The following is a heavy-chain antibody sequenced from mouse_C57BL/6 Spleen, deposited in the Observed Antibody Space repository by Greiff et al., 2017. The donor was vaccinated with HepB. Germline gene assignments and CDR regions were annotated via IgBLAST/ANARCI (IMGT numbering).Heavy chain of an antibody. V-gene: IGHV5-17*01. Sequence: VMLVESGGGLVKPGGSLKLSCAASGFTFSDYGMHWVRQAPEKGLEWVAYISSGSSTIYYADTVKGRFTISRDNAKNILFLQLTSLRSEDTAMYYCTRRNSSGAWFAYWGQGTLVTVSA. D-gene: IGHD3-2*02. CDR3: TRRNSSGAWFAY. CDR1: GFTFSDYG. J-gene: IGHJ3*01. CDR2: ISSGSSTI.